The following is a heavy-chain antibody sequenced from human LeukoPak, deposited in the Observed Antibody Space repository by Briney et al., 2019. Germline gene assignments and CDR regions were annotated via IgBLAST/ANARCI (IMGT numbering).Heavy chain of an antibody. Sequence: SETLSLTCTVSGGSISSSSYYWGWIRQPPGKGLEWIGSIYYSGSTYYNPSLKSRVTISVDTSKNQFSLKLSSVTAADTAVYYCARLRGRIVVVPAAIKGWFDPWGQGTLVTVSS. V-gene: IGHV4-39*01. D-gene: IGHD2-2*01. CDR1: GGSISSSSYY. CDR2: IYYSGST. CDR3: ARLRGRIVVVPAAIKGWFDP. J-gene: IGHJ5*02.